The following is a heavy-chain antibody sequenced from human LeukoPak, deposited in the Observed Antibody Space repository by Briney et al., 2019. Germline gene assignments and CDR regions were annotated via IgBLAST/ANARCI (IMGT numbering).Heavy chain of an antibody. CDR2: INTNTGNP. J-gene: IGHJ5*02. CDR1: GYTFTSYA. Sequence: ASVKVSCKASGYTFTSYAMNWVRQAPGQGLEWMGWINTNTGNPTYAQGFTGRFVFSLDTSVSTAYLQIISLKAEDTAVYYCARVAIAAALVDWFDPWGQGTLVTVSS. CDR3: ARVAIAAALVDWFDP. V-gene: IGHV7-4-1*02. D-gene: IGHD6-13*01.